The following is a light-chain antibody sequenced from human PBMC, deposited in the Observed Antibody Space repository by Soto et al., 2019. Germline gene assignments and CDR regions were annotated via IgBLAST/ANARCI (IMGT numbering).Light chain of an antibody. V-gene: IGKV3-15*01. Sequence: EIVIKQSQATLSLSPGERACLSSRASQTIDNTLAWYQRKPGQAPRLLIYDASTRATGVPARFSGSGSGTDFTLTISSLQSEDFAVYYCQHYNYWPYTFGQGTMVDIK. CDR2: DAS. CDR1: QTIDNT. J-gene: IGKJ2*01. CDR3: QHYNYWPYT.